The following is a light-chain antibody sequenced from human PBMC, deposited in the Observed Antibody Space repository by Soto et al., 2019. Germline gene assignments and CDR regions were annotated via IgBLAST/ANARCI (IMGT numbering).Light chain of an antibody. CDR3: SSFTSDRIDV. V-gene: IGLV2-14*03. Sequence: QSALTQTTSVSGSPGQSITISCTGNHNDIGTYDYVSWYQQHPGRAPRLLIYGVTTRPSGISDRFSASKSGLTASLTISGLQPEDEADYYCSSFTSDRIDVFGPGTKVTVL. CDR1: HNDIGTYDY. J-gene: IGLJ1*01. CDR2: GVT.